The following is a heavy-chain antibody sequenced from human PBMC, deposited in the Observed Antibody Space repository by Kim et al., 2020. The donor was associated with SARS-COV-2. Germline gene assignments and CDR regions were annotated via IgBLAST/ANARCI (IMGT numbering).Heavy chain of an antibody. Sequence: GGSLRLSCEDTGSTFTTSWISWIRQAPGKGLEWVANINQDGSDKYYVDSVQGRFTISRDSAKKSLFLQMNSLRAEDTAVYYGEEYDTWSGFSFDTWGQG. CDR2: INQDGSDK. J-gene: IGHJ5*02. V-gene: IGHV3-7*03. CDR3: EEYDTWSGFSFDT. D-gene: IGHD3-3*01. CDR1: GSTFTTSW.